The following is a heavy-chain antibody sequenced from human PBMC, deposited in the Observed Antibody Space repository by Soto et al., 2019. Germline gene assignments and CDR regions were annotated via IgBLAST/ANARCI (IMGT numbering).Heavy chain of an antibody. Sequence: SENLSLTCTVSGGSITSYYWSWILRPLGKGLAWIGYIYYSGSTNYNPSLKSRGTISVDTSKNQFSLKLSPVTAADTAVYYCARAYDCWSGYLVSGSDNYDMDIWGKGATVTVAS. CDR2: IYYSGST. J-gene: IGHJ6*03. CDR1: GGSITSYY. D-gene: IGHD3-3*01. CDR3: ARAYDCWSGYLVSGSDNYDMDI. V-gene: IGHV4-59*08.